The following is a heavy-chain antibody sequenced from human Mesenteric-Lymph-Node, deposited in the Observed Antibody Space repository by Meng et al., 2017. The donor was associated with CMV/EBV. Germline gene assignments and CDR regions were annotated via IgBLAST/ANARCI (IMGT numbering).Heavy chain of an antibody. CDR2: INNNTGNP. D-gene: IGHD3-10*01. Sequence: KASGYTFTSYAMNWVRQAPGQGLEWMGWINNNTGNPTYAQGFTGRFVFSLDTSVSTAYLQISSLKAEDTAVYYCARGPLWFGESYFDYWGQGTLVTVSS. CDR3: ARGPLWFGESYFDY. J-gene: IGHJ4*02. V-gene: IGHV7-4-1*02. CDR1: GYTFTSYA.